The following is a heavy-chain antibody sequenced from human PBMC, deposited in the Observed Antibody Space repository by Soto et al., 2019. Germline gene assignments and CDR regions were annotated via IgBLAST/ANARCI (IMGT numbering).Heavy chain of an antibody. CDR3: PRRPYCIDF. V-gene: IGHV3-7*03. CDR2: IKQDGSEK. J-gene: IGHJ4*02. D-gene: IGHD1-26*01. Sequence: GGSLRLSCAASGLSFSGYWMRWVRQAPGKGLEWVAEIKQDGSEKYSVDSVKGLFTISRDNDKNSLYLQMNSLRAEETGVYYCPRRPYCIDFCGQGPLGTVS. CDR1: GLSFSGYW.